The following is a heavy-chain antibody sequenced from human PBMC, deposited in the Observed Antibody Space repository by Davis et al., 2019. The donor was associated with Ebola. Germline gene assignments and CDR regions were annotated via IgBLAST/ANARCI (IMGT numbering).Heavy chain of an antibody. CDR3: ARDRGITMVRGVITLYYYYYGMDV. CDR2: TSHHPDYT. D-gene: IGHD3-10*01. V-gene: IGHV4-34*01. Sequence: SETLSLTCAVYGGSFTDYFWSWIRQPPGKGLEWIGETSHHPDYTNYSPSFGGRVTISVDTSKNQFSLKLSSVTAADTAVYYCARDRGITMVRGVITLYYYYYGMDVWGQGTTVTVSS. CDR1: GGSFTDYF. J-gene: IGHJ6*02.